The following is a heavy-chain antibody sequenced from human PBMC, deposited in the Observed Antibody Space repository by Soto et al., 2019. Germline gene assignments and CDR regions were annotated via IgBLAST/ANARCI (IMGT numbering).Heavy chain of an antibody. CDR1: VFTFSSYA. V-gene: IGHV3-23*01. J-gene: IGHJ4*02. Sequence: PGWSLRLSCASSVFTFSSYAMSWVRQAPGKGLEWVSAISGSGGSTYYADSVKGRFTISRDNSKNTLYLQMNSLRAEDTAVYYCAKGGFGVKNDYWGQGTLVTVSS. D-gene: IGHD3-3*01. CDR3: AKGGFGVKNDY. CDR2: ISGSGGST.